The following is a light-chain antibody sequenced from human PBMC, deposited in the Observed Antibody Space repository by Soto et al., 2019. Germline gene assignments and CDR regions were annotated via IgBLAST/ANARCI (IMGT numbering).Light chain of an antibody. Sequence: QSALNQHASVSGSPGQSITISCTGTSSDVGSYNLVSWYQQHPGKAPKLMIYEGSKRPSGVSNRFSGSKSGNTASLTISGLQAEDEADYYCCSYAGSSTYVFGTGTKVTVL. CDR3: CSYAGSSTYV. CDR1: SSDVGSYNL. V-gene: IGLV2-23*01. J-gene: IGLJ1*01. CDR2: EGS.